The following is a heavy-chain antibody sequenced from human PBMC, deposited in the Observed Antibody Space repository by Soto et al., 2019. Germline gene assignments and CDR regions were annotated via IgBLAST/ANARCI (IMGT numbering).Heavy chain of an antibody. J-gene: IGHJ4*02. V-gene: IGHV3-23*01. CDR3: AKGGSSWYEYFDY. Sequence: GGSLRLACAGSGFIFGSYAMTWVLQAPGKGLEWVSSINRSGLTTYYPDSVKGRFSISRDNLKNTLYLQMNSLRAEDTAVYYCAKGGSSWYEYFDYWGQGALVTVSS. CDR2: INRSGLTT. CDR1: GFIFGSYA. D-gene: IGHD6-13*01.